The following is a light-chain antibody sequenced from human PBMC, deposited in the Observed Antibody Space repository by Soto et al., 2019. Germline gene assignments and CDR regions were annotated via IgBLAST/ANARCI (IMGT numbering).Light chain of an antibody. J-gene: IGLJ2*01. CDR1: SSDVGSYNL. V-gene: IGLV2-23*02. Sequence: QSALTQPASVSGSPGQSITISCIGTSSDVGSYNLVSWYQQHPGKAPKVLIYEVSERPSGVSNRLSGSKSGNTASLTISGLQAEDEAEYYCCSYAGSRTHVLFGGGTKVTVL. CDR3: CSYAGSRTHVL. CDR2: EVS.